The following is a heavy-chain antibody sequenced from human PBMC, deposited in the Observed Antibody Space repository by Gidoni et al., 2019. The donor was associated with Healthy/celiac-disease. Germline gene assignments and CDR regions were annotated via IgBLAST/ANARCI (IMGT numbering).Heavy chain of an antibody. D-gene: IGHD2-2*01. CDR1: ADTFHGYY. CDR3: AREDCSSTSCLGNYYYYGMDV. J-gene: IGHJ6*04. Sequence: QVQLVQSGAEQNKPGASVQVSCQASADTFHGYYMHWVRQAPGQGLEWMGWINPNSGGTNYAQKFQGRVTMTRDTSISTAYMELSRLRSDDTAVYYCAREDCSSTSCLGNYYYYGMDVWGKGTTVTVSS. V-gene: IGHV1-2*02. CDR2: INPNSGGT.